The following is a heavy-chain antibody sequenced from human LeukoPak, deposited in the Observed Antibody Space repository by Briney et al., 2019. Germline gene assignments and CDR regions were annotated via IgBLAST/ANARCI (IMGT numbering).Heavy chain of an antibody. V-gene: IGHV3-30*04. CDR2: ISYDGSNK. Sequence: PGGSLRLSCAASGFTFSSYAMHWVRQAPGKGLEWVAIISYDGSNKYYADSVKGRFTISRDNSNNTLYLQMNSLKTEDTAVYYCTRERFSYGSFLIDWGQGTLVTVSS. CDR3: TRERFSYGSFLID. J-gene: IGHJ4*02. D-gene: IGHD5-18*01. CDR1: GFTFSSYA.